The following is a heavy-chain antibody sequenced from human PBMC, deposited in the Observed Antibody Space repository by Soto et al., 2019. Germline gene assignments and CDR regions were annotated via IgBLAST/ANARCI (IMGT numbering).Heavy chain of an antibody. Sequence: GGSLRLSCAASGFTFYSFEMNWVRQAPGKGLEWISYISTGGTIIFYADSVKGRFTVSRDNAKSSLYLQMNSLRAEDTAVYYCAKERIYYYDSSGQTDYWGQGTLVTVSS. D-gene: IGHD3-22*01. CDR2: ISTGGTII. CDR1: GFTFYSFE. J-gene: IGHJ4*02. CDR3: AKERIYYYDSSGQTDY. V-gene: IGHV3-48*03.